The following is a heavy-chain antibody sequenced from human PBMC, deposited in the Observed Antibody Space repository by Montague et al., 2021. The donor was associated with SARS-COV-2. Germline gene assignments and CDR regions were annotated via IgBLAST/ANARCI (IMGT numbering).Heavy chain of an antibody. CDR3: ARDPNYYYTSGSRGNWFDP. V-gene: IGHV4-39*07. CDR2: IYYSGST. D-gene: IGHD3-10*01. CDR1: GASITRTTYY. J-gene: IGHJ5*02. Sequence: SETLSLTCAVSGASITRTTYYWGWIRQPPGKGLEWIGSIYYSGSTNYNPSLKSRVTISVDTSKNQFSLRLSSVTAADTAVYYCARDPNYYYTSGSRGNWFDPWGQGTLVTVSS.